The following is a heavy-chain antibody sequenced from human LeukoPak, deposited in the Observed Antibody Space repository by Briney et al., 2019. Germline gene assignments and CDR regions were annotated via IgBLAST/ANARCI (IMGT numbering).Heavy chain of an antibody. D-gene: IGHD2-15*01. CDR1: GGSISSGGYY. CDR2: IYYSGST. CDR3: ARWYCSGGSCPLYYFDY. V-gene: IGHV4-31*03. Sequence: PSETLSLTCTVSGGSISSGGYYWSWIRQHPGKGLEWIGYIYYSGSTYYNPSLRSRVTMSVDTSKNQFSLKLSSLTVADTAVYYCARWYCSGGSCPLYYFDYWGQGTLVTVSS. J-gene: IGHJ4*02.